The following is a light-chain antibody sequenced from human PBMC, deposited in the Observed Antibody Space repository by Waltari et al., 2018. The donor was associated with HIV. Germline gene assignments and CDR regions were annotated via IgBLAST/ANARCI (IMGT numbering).Light chain of an antibody. CDR1: SSDVGHYNF. J-gene: IGLJ2*01. V-gene: IGLV2-8*01. Sequence: QSALTQPPSASGSPGQSVTISCTATSSDVGHYNFVSWYQQHPGKAPKLMIYEVSKRPSGVPDRFSGSKSGNTASLTVSGLQADDEADYYCSSYAGTNNFGVIFGGGTKVTVL. CDR3: SSYAGTNNFGVI. CDR2: EVS.